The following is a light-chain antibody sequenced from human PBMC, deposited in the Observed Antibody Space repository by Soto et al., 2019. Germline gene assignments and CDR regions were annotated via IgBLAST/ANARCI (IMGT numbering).Light chain of an antibody. Sequence: QSVLTQPPSVSAASGQKVTISCSGSRXNIGDNYVSWYQLLPGAAPKLLISDNERRPSGIPDRFSGSKSGTTATLAIAGLQTADEAEYYCGTWDTSLSAYVFAAGTKVTVL. V-gene: IGLV1-51*01. CDR3: GTWDTSLSAYV. CDR2: DNE. CDR1: RXNIGDNY. J-gene: IGLJ1*01.